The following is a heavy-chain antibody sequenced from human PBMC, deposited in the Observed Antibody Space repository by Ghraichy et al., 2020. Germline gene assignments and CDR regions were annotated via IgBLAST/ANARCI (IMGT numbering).Heavy chain of an antibody. CDR2: IYYSGST. Sequence: TLSLTFTVSGGSISSYYWSWIRQPPGKGLEWIGYIYYSGSTNYNPSLKSRVTISVDTSKNQFSLKLSSVTAADTAVYYCAREGVTMVRGVSLKAFDIWGQGTMVTVSS. CDR3: AREGVTMVRGVSLKAFDI. J-gene: IGHJ3*02. CDR1: GGSISSYY. V-gene: IGHV4-59*01. D-gene: IGHD3-10*01.